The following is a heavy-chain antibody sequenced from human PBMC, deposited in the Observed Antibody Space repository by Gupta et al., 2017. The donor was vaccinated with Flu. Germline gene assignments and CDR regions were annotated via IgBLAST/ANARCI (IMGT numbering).Heavy chain of an antibody. J-gene: IGHJ4*02. CDR3: AKAPRAYSSSWYWIFDY. D-gene: IGHD6-13*01. CDR1: GFTFSSYA. Sequence: EVQLLESGGGLVQPGGSLRLSCAASGFTFSSYAMSWVRQAPGKGLEWVSAISGSGGSTYYADSVKGRFTISRDNSKNTLYLQMNSLRAEDTAVYYCAKAPRAYSSSWYWIFDYWGQGTLVTVSS. CDR2: ISGSGGST. V-gene: IGHV3-23*01.